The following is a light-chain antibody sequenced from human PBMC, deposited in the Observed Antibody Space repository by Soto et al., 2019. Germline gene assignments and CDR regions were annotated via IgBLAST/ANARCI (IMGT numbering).Light chain of an antibody. V-gene: IGLV2-14*01. CDR3: SSYTSSSIYV. Sequence: QSELTQPASMSGSAGQSITIYCTGTSSDVGGYNYVSWYQQHPGKVPKVMIYEVNNRPAGVSNRFSGSKSGNTASLTISGLQAEDEADYYCSSYTSSSIYVFGTGTKVTVL. CDR2: EVN. CDR1: SSDVGGYNY. J-gene: IGLJ1*01.